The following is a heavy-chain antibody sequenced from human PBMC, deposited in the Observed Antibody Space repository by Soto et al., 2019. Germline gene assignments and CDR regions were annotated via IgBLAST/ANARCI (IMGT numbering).Heavy chain of an antibody. D-gene: IGHD6-6*01. Sequence: SATLSLTCAVYGGSFSGYYWSWIRQPPGKGLEWIGEINHSGSTNYNPSLKSRVTISVDTSKNQFSLKLSSVTAADTAVYYCARGGIAARLLDYYGMDVWGQGTTVT. V-gene: IGHV4-34*01. CDR1: GGSFSGYY. CDR2: INHSGST. J-gene: IGHJ6*02. CDR3: ARGGIAARLLDYYGMDV.